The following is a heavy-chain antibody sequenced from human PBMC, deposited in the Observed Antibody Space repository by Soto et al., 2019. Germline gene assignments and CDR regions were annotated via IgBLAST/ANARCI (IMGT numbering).Heavy chain of an antibody. CDR1: GVSISTGVYY. CDR3: ASVS. CDR2: IYYSGRT. Sequence: PSENLSLTCTVSGVSISTGVYYWSWIRQHPGKGLEWIGNIYYSGRTYYNPSLKSRVILSVDTSKNHFSLNLRSLTAADSAMYYCASVSWG. V-gene: IGHV4-31*03. J-gene: IGHJ6*01.